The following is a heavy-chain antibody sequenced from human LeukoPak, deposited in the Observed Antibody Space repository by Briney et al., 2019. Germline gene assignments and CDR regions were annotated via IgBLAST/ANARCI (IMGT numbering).Heavy chain of an antibody. J-gene: IGHJ4*02. CDR2: IWYDGSNK. Sequence: GGSLRLSCAASGFTFSSYGMHWVRQAPGKGLEWVAVIWYDGSNKYYADSVKGRFTISRDNSKNTLYLQMNSLRAEDTAVYYCAKDLWAYYYDSSGYYGAAFDYWGQGTLVTVSS. V-gene: IGHV3-30*02. D-gene: IGHD3-22*01. CDR3: AKDLWAYYYDSSGYYGAAFDY. CDR1: GFTFSSYG.